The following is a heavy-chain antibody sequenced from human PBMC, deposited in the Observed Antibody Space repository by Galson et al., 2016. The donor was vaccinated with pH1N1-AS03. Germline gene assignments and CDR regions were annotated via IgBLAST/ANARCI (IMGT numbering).Heavy chain of an antibody. D-gene: IGHD1-26*01. V-gene: IGHV1-3*01. Sequence: SVKVSCKASGYNFISYVMHWVRQAPGQRLEWMGWINAGNGNTTYSQSLQGRVTITRDTSASKAYMELSSLRSEDTAVYYCARGRGSYGMDVWGQGTTVTVSS. CDR1: GYNFISYV. J-gene: IGHJ6*02. CDR2: INAGNGNT. CDR3: ARGRGSYGMDV.